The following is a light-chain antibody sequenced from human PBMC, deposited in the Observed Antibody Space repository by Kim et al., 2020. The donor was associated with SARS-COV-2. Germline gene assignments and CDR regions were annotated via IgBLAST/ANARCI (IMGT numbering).Light chain of an antibody. Sequence: GPSFPISCTGTSSDVGGYDYVSWFQQHPGKAPKLVIFDVTDRPSGVSNRFSGSKSGNTASLTISGLQAEDEADYYCSSYTSSDTLVFGGGTQLTVL. V-gene: IGLV2-14*03. J-gene: IGLJ2*01. CDR3: SSYTSSDTLV. CDR2: DVT. CDR1: SSDVGGYDY.